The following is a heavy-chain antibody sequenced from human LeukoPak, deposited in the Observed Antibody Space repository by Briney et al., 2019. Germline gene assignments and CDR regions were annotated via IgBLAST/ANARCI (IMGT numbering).Heavy chain of an antibody. V-gene: IGHV1-18*01. CDR2: ISAYNGNT. D-gene: IGHD6-19*01. CDR1: GYTFTSYG. Sequence: ASVKVSCKASGYTFTSYGISWVRQAPGQGLEWMGWISAYNGNTNYAQKLQGRVTVTTDTSTSTAYMELRSLRSDDTAVYYCARKEAVAGLFDYWGQGTLVTVSS. J-gene: IGHJ4*02. CDR3: ARKEAVAGLFDY.